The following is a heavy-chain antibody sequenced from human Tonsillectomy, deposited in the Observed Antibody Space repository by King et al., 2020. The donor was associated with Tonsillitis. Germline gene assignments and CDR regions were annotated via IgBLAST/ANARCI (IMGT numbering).Heavy chain of an antibody. D-gene: IGHD4-17*01. CDR3: TRVVYGSRVTGWYFDL. J-gene: IGHJ2*01. CDR1: GFTFGDYA. Sequence: VQLVESGGGLVQPGRSLRLSCTASGFTFGDYAMSWFRQAPGKGLEWVGFIRSKAYGGTTEYAASVKGRFTISRDHSKSIAYLQMNSLKTEDTAVYYCTRVVYGSRVTGWYFDLWGRGTLVTVSS. CDR2: IRSKAYGGTT. V-gene: IGHV3-49*03.